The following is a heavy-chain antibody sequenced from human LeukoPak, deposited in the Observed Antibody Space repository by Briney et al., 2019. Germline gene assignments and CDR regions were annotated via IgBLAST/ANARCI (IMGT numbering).Heavy chain of an antibody. Sequence: GGSLRLSCAASGFTFSSYAMSWVRQGPGKGLEWVSAISGSGGSTYYADSVKGRFTISRDNTKNMLYLQMDSLRAEDTAVYFCARGGYGSGTVYYFDFWGQGTLVTVSS. J-gene: IGHJ4*02. D-gene: IGHD3-10*01. V-gene: IGHV3-23*01. CDR3: ARGGYGSGTVYYFDF. CDR2: ISGSGGST. CDR1: GFTFSSYA.